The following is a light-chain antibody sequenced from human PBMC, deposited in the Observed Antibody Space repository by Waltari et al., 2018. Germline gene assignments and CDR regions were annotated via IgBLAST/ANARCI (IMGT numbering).Light chain of an antibody. CDR2: GAS. CDR1: QGIANL. Sequence: DIRMTQSPSSLSAAVVDRVTITCRASQGIANLLAWFQQSPGEAPKYLIFGASSLHSGGHPKFSRSGSGPEFNLTIIRLQAEDFPTYYCQQYNRYPYTLGQGTKLEIK. CDR3: QQYNRYPYT. V-gene: IGKV1-16*02. J-gene: IGKJ2*01.